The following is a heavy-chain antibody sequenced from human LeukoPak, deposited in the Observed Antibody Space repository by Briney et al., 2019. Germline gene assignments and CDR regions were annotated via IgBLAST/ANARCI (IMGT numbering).Heavy chain of an antibody. CDR3: AREPGFDSSGYLNWFDP. V-gene: IGHV4-59*01. J-gene: IGHJ5*02. CDR1: GGSISSYY. D-gene: IGHD3-22*01. CDR2: ISYSGST. Sequence: PSETLSLTCTVSGGSISSYYWSWIRQPPGKGLEWIACISYSGSTKYNPSLKSRVTISVDTSKNQLSLKLSSVTAADTAVYYCAREPGFDSSGYLNWFDPWGQGTLVIVSS.